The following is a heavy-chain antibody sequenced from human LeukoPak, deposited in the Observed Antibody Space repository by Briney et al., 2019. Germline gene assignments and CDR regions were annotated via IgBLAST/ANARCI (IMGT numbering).Heavy chain of an antibody. Sequence: ASVKVSCKASGGTFSSYAINWVRQATGQGLEWMGWMNPNSGNTGYAQKFQGRVTMTRNTSISTAYMELSSLRSEDTAVYYCARAPKAGYGDYVLYYWGQGTLVTVSS. CDR2: MNPNSGNT. CDR3: ARAPKAGYGDYVLYY. J-gene: IGHJ4*02. D-gene: IGHD4-17*01. CDR1: GGTFSSYA. V-gene: IGHV1-8*02.